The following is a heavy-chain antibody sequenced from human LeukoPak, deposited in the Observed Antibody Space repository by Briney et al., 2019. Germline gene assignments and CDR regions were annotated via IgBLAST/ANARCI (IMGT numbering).Heavy chain of an antibody. J-gene: IGHJ3*02. V-gene: IGHV4-34*01. CDR2: INHSGST. Sequence: KPSETLSLTCAVYGGSFSGYYWSWIRQPPGKGLEWIGEINHSGSTNYNPTLKSRVTISADTSKNQFSLKLSSVTAADTAVYYCARGNMIVVVISAFDIWGQGTMVTVSS. D-gene: IGHD3-22*01. CDR3: ARGNMIVVVISAFDI. CDR1: GGSFSGYY.